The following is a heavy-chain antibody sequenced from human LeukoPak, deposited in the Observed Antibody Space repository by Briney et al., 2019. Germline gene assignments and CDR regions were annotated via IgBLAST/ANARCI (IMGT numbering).Heavy chain of an antibody. Sequence: GGSLRLSCAASGFTFSSYGLHWVRQAPGKGLEWVGVISNDGSNKYYADSVKGRFTISRDNAKITLYRQMNSPRAEDTSVYYCAKHQRYCSSSSCYALDAFDIWGQGTMVTVSS. CDR1: GFTFSSYG. V-gene: IGHV3-30*18. D-gene: IGHD2-2*01. J-gene: IGHJ3*02. CDR2: ISNDGSNK. CDR3: AKHQRYCSSSSCYALDAFDI.